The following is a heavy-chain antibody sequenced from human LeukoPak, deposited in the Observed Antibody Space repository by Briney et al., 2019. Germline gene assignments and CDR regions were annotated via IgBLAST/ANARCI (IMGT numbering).Heavy chain of an antibody. Sequence: KPSETLSLTCTVSGGSISSYYWSWIRQPPGKGLEWIGEINHSGSTNYNPSLKSRVTISVDTSKNQFSLKLSSVTAADTAVYYCARGARRDGYNYEFDYWGQGTLVTVSS. V-gene: IGHV4-34*01. CDR3: ARGARRDGYNYEFDY. D-gene: IGHD5-24*01. J-gene: IGHJ4*02. CDR1: GGSISSYY. CDR2: INHSGST.